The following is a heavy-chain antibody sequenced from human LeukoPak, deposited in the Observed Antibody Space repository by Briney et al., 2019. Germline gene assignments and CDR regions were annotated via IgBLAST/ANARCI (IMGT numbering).Heavy chain of an antibody. J-gene: IGHJ3*02. D-gene: IGHD2-21*01. CDR2: IYYSGST. CDR1: GGSISSYY. V-gene: IGHV4-59*01. Sequence: PSETLSLTRTVSGGSISSYYWSWIRQPPGKGLEWIGYIYYSGSTNYNPSLKSRVTISVDTSKNQFSLRLSSVTAADTAVYYCARALPEPYCGGDCYYYAFDIWGQGTMVTVSS. CDR3: ARALPEPYCGGDCYYYAFDI.